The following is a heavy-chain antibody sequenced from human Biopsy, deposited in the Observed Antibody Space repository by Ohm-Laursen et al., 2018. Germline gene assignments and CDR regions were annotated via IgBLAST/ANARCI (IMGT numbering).Heavy chain of an antibody. CDR3: ARGMRSSGWPYFDP. D-gene: IGHD6-19*01. V-gene: IGHV4-61*01. CDR2: IYDRGSTA. J-gene: IGHJ4*02. CDR1: GDSVSSGSFY. Sequence: GTLSLTWIVSGDSVSSGSFYWTWIRQPPGQGLEYIGYIYDRGSTANYNPSLESRVTMSVDMPKNQFSLKLSSVTAADTAIYYCARGMRSSGWPYFDPWGQGTLVTVSS.